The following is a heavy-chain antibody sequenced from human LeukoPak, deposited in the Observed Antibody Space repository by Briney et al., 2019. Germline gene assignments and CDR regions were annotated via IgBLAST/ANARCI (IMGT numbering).Heavy chain of an antibody. V-gene: IGHV5-51*01. D-gene: IGHD6-19*01. Sequence: GESLKISCKGSGYGFTTYWIGWVRQMPGKGLEWMGIIFPGDSDTIYSRSFQGQVTISADKSINTAYLQWSSLKASDTAIYFCATSQSQTHFDYWGQGTLVTVSS. CDR3: ATSQSQTHFDY. J-gene: IGHJ4*02. CDR2: IFPGDSDT. CDR1: GYGFTTYW.